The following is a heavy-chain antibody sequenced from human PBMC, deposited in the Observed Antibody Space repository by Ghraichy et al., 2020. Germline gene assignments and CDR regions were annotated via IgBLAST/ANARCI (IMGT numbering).Heavy chain of an antibody. Sequence: GGSLRLSCAASGFTFSSYGMHWVRQAPGKGLEWVAVIWYDGSNKYYADSVKGRFTISRDNSKNTLYLQMNSLRAEDTAVYYCARAQAPFIAVAPLGYWGQGTLVTVSS. CDR1: GFTFSSYG. CDR3: ARAQAPFIAVAPLGY. J-gene: IGHJ4*02. D-gene: IGHD6-19*01. V-gene: IGHV3-33*01. CDR2: IWYDGSNK.